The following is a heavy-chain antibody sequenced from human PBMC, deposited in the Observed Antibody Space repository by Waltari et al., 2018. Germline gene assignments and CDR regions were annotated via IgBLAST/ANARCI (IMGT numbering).Heavy chain of an antibody. CDR2: ISGSGGST. Sequence: EVQLVESGGGLVQPGGSLRLSCAASGFTFSSYAMSWVRQAPGEGLEWVSAISGSGGSTYYADSVKGRFTISRDNSKNTLYLQMNSLKTEDTAVYYCTTSNYGGNLDFDYWGQGTLVTVSS. CDR3: TTSNYGGNLDFDY. CDR1: GFTFSSYA. D-gene: IGHD4-17*01. J-gene: IGHJ4*02. V-gene: IGHV3-23*04.